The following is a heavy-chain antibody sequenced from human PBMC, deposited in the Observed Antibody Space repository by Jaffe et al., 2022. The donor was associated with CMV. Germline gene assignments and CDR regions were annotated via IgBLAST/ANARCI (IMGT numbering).Heavy chain of an antibody. Sequence: EVQLLESGGGLVQPGGSLRLSCAASGFTFSSYAMSWVRQAPGKGLEWVSAISGSGGSTYYADSVKGRFTISRDNSKNTLYLQMNSLRAEDTAVYYCAKDRERGSYYDFWSGYYPPYYYGMDVWGQGTTVTVSS. D-gene: IGHD3-3*01. CDR1: GFTFSSYA. CDR2: ISGSGGST. V-gene: IGHV3-23*01. CDR3: AKDRERGSYYDFWSGYYPPYYYGMDV. J-gene: IGHJ6*02.